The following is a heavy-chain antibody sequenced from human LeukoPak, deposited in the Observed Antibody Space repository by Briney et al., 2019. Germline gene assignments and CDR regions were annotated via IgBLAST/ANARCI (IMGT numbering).Heavy chain of an antibody. J-gene: IGHJ2*01. D-gene: IGHD6-13*01. CDR1: GGSISSYY. CDR2: VSFSGST. CDR3: ARLGFTSSWLNWYFDL. V-gene: IGHV4-59*13. Sequence: SETLSLTCGVSGGSISSYYLNWVRQSPGKGLEWLGYVSFSGSTDYNPCLKSRVTISIDTSKNQFSVNLNALTAADTAVYYCARLGFTSSWLNWYFDLWGRGALVTVSA.